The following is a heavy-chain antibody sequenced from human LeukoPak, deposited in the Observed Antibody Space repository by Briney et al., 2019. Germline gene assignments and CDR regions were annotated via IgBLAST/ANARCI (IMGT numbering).Heavy chain of an antibody. V-gene: IGHV3-53*01. CDR2: IYSGGST. D-gene: IGHD2-15*01. Sequence: PGGSLRLSCAHSRFTVTSNYSYWGRHAPGEGLEWVSLIYSGGSTYNADSVKGRFTISRDNLRNTLFLQMNSLRAEDTAVYYCARERRYCSGDNCYSGSDYWGQGTLVTVSS. CDR1: RFTVTSNY. J-gene: IGHJ4*02. CDR3: ARERRYCSGDNCYSGSDY.